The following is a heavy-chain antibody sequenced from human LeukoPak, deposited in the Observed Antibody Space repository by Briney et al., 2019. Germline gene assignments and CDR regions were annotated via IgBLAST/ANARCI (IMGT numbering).Heavy chain of an antibody. Sequence: PSETLSLTCTVSGGSISSYYWSWIRQPPGKGLEWIGYIYYSGSTNYNPSLKSRVTISVDTSKNQFSPKLSSVTAADTAVYYCERREKSPYYFDYWGQGTLVTVSS. V-gene: IGHV4-59*01. CDR3: ERREKSPYYFDY. CDR1: GGSISSYY. J-gene: IGHJ4*02. CDR2: IYYSGST.